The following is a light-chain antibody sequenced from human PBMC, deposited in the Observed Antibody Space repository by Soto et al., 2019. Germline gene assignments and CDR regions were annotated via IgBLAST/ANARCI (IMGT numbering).Light chain of an antibody. CDR2: GAS. CDR3: QQYNSYSEWT. V-gene: IGKV3-15*01. Sequence: IVMTQSPATLSVSPGDRATLSCRASQSVSSNLAWYQQRPGQAPRLLIYGASTRATGIPARFSGSGSGTEFTLTISSLQPDDFATYYCQQYNSYSEWTFGQGTKVDI. J-gene: IGKJ1*01. CDR1: QSVSSN.